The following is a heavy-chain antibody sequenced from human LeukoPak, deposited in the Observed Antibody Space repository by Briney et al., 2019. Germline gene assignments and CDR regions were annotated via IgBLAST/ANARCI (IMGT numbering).Heavy chain of an antibody. CDR2: ISYDGSNK. CDR3: ARVAEDTAMAPFDY. D-gene: IGHD5-18*01. V-gene: IGHV3-30*04. Sequence: PGRSLRLSCAASGLTFSSYTMHWVRQAPGKGLEWVAVISYDGSNKYYADSVKGRFTISRDNSKNTLYLQMNSLRAEDTAVYYCARVAEDTAMAPFDYWGQGTLVTVSS. J-gene: IGHJ4*02. CDR1: GLTFSSYT.